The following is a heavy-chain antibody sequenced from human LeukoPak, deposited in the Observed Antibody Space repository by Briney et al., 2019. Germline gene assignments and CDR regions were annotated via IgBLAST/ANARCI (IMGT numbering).Heavy chain of an antibody. Sequence: PGGSLRLSCAASGFAFRLYAMQWVRQAPGKGLEYVSGISSNGASTNYGSSVRGRFTISRDNAKNSLYLQMNSLRAEDTALYYCAKDLNGGIYWGQGTLVTVSS. CDR1: GFAFRLYA. D-gene: IGHD2-8*01. J-gene: IGHJ4*02. CDR2: ISSNGAST. CDR3: AKDLNGGIY. V-gene: IGHV3-64*04.